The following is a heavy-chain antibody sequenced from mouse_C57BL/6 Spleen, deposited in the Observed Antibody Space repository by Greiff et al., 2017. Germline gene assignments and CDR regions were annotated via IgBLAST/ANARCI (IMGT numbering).Heavy chain of an antibody. CDR2: IDPSDSET. V-gene: IGHV1-52*01. Sequence: QVQLQQPGAELVRPGSSVKLSCKASGYTFTSYWMHWVKQRPIQGLEWIGNIDPSDSETHYNQKFKDKATLTVDKSSSTAYMQLSSLTSEDSAVYYCARNGDHDRGDYWGQGTTLTVSS. D-gene: IGHD2-4*01. CDR1: GYTFTSYW. J-gene: IGHJ2*01. CDR3: ARNGDHDRGDY.